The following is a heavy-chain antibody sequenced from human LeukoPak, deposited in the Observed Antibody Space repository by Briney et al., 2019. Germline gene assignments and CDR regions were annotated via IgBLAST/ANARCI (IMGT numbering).Heavy chain of an antibody. CDR3: ARALGYYYDSSGYYNWFDP. Sequence: GASVKVSCKAFGYTFTSYGISWVRQAPGQGLEWMGWISAYNGNTNYAQKLQGRVTMTTDTSTSTAYMELRSLRSDDTAVYYCARALGYYYDSSGYYNWFDPWGQGTLVTVSS. V-gene: IGHV1-18*01. J-gene: IGHJ5*02. CDR1: GYTFTSYG. D-gene: IGHD3-22*01. CDR2: ISAYNGNT.